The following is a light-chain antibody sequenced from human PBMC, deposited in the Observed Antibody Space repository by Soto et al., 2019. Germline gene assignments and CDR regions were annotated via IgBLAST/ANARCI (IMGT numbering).Light chain of an antibody. CDR2: GAA. J-gene: IGKJ1*01. Sequence: EIVLTQSPGTLSLSPGESATLSCRASHYLSTNFLAWYQQKPGQTPRLLIYGAASRATGIPGRFSGSGSGTDFTLTISRLEPEDFAVYYCQQYHNSPRTFGQGPKVEI. CDR3: QQYHNSPRT. V-gene: IGKV3-20*01. CDR1: HYLSTNF.